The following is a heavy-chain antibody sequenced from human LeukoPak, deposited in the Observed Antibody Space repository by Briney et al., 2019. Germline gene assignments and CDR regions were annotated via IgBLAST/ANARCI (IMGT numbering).Heavy chain of an antibody. D-gene: IGHD3-10*01. Sequence: SETLSLTCGVYGGSVSGYYWTWIRQAPGKGLEWIGEINDSGATNYNPSLKSRVTISVDTSKNQFSLKLSSLTAADTAVYYCARGRGVQSDYFDYWGQGTLVTVSS. CDR1: GGSVSGYY. J-gene: IGHJ4*02. V-gene: IGHV4-34*01. CDR2: INDSGAT. CDR3: ARGRGVQSDYFDY.